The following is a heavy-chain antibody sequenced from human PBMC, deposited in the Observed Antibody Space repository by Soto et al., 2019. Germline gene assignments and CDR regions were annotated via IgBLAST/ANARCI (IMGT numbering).Heavy chain of an antibody. J-gene: IGHJ3*01. CDR3: ARRRKYFNRTIVLMDTFDV. Sequence: PGGSLRLSCAASGFRFSDYYMSWIRQAPGKGLEFMSYISSSGATTFYGDSVRGRSTISRDNAQNSVSLQMNSLRAEDTAVYYCARRRKYFNRTIVLMDTFDVWGQGTLVTV. CDR2: ISSSGATT. D-gene: IGHD1-26*01. V-gene: IGHV3-11*01. CDR1: GFRFSDYY.